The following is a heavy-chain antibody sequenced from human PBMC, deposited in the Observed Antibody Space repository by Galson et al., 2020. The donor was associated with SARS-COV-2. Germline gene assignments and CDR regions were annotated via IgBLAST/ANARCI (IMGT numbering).Heavy chain of an antibody. J-gene: IGHJ4*02. Sequence: ASVPVSCKPSGYTFTDCYIHWVRQPPGPGLEWVGWIHHHTDGAYYPRQFPDKVTMTRGTSISTAYMELSRLTSDDTAVYYCARDFHLKSKITMFVDYWGQGTLVTVSS. CDR1: GYTFTDCY. CDR2: IHHHTDGA. CDR3: ARDFHLKSKITMFVDY. D-gene: IGHD3-3*01. V-gene: IGHV1-2*02.